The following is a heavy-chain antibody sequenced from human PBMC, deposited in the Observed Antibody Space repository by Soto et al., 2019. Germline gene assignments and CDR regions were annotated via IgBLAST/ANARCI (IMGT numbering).Heavy chain of an antibody. D-gene: IGHD1-26*01. V-gene: IGHV3-49*04. CDR3: TRAHHSGSYYYYGMDV. J-gene: IGHJ6*02. CDR2: IRSKAYGGTT. Sequence: GGSLRLSCTASGFTFGDYAMSWVRQAPGKGLEWVGFIRSKAYGGTTEYAASGKGRFTISRDDSKSIAYLQMNSLKTEDTAVYYCTRAHHSGSYYYYGMDVWGQGTTVTVSS. CDR1: GFTFGDYA.